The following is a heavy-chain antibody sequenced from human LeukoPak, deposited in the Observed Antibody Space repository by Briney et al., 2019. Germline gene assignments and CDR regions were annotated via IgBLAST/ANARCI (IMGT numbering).Heavy chain of an antibody. V-gene: IGHV3-21*04. CDR1: GFTFSSYT. CDR2: ISSSSGHM. D-gene: IGHD6-19*01. Sequence: KPGGSLRLSCAASGFTFSSYTMNWVRQAPGKGLEWVSSISSSSGHMYYADSVKGRFTISRDNAKNSLYLQMNSLRAEDTALYYCAREKIAVTDYDYWGQGTLVTVSS. CDR3: AREKIAVTDYDY. J-gene: IGHJ4*02.